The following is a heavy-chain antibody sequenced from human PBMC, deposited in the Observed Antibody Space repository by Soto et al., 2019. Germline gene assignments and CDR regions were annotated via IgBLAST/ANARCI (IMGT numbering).Heavy chain of an antibody. D-gene: IGHD1-1*01. CDR1: GFTFSSYG. J-gene: IGHJ4*02. CDR2: ISYDGNVA. V-gene: IGHV3-30*18. CDR3: AKEGPITNWYFDY. Sequence: QVQLVESGGGVVQPGRSLRLSCAASGFTFSSYGMHWDRQAPGKGLEWVTVISYDGNVAYYADSVKGRFTISRDNSKNTLYLQMNSLRTEDTAMYYCAKEGPITNWYFDYWGQGTLVTVSS.